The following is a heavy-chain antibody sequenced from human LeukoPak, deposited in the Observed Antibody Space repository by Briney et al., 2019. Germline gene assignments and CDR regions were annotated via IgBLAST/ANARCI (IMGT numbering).Heavy chain of an antibody. Sequence: SETLSLTCAVYGGSFSNHYWNWIRQPPGKGLEWIGEIYHSGSTNYNPSLKSRGTISVDTSKKQFSLKLSSVTAADTAVYYCARGGGSYYYWGPGTLVTVSS. D-gene: IGHD1-26*01. CDR2: IYHSGST. V-gene: IGHV4-34*01. J-gene: IGHJ4*02. CDR3: ARGGGSYYY. CDR1: GGSFSNHY.